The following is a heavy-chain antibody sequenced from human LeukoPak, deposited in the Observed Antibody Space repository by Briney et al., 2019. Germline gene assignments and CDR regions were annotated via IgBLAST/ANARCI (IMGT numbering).Heavy chain of an antibody. V-gene: IGHV3-11*04. J-gene: IGHJ4*02. Sequence: KPGGSLRLSCAASGFSFSDYYMSWIRQAPGKGLEWVSYMSSSGDTIYYADSVKGRFTISSDNAKNSLFLQMRGLRAEDKAVYYCVTAPTRTYSVYWGQGPLVTVSS. CDR1: GFSFSDYY. D-gene: IGHD2-15*01. CDR2: MSSSGDTI. CDR3: VTAPTRTYSVY.